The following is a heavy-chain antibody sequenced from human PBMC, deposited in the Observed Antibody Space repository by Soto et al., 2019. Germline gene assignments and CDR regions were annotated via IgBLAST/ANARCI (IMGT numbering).Heavy chain of an antibody. CDR3: ARGSAVAGFLPY. J-gene: IGHJ4*02. D-gene: IGHD6-19*01. CDR2: IYYSGST. V-gene: IGHV4-39*01. Sequence: SETLSLTCTVSGGSLSSSSYYWGWIRQPPGKGLEWIGSIYYSGSTYYNPSLKSRVTISVDTSKNQFSLKLSSVTAADTAVYYCARGSAVAGFLPYWGQGTLVTVSS. CDR1: GGSLSSSSYY.